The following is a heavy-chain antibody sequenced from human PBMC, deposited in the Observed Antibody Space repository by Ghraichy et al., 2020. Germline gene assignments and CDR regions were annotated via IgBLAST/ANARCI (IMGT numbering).Heavy chain of an antibody. V-gene: IGHV3-23*01. CDR1: GFTFSSHS. CDR2: ISGSGGYT. Sequence: GSLNISCVASGFTFSSHSINWVRQAPGKGLEWVSVISGSGGYTYYADSVKGRFTISRDNSRNTLYLQMNSLRADDTAVYYCAKGGYFGSGSWTGMDVWGQGTTVTVSS. J-gene: IGHJ6*02. D-gene: IGHD3-10*01. CDR3: AKGGYFGSGSWTGMDV.